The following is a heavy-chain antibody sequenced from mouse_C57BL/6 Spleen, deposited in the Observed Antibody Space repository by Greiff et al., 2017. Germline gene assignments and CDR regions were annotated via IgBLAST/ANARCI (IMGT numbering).Heavy chain of an antibody. CDR2: IDPSDSYT. CDR1: GYTFTSYW. D-gene: IGHD2-12*01. Sequence: QVQLQQPGAELVMPGASVKLSCKASGYTFTSYWMHWVKQRPGQGLEWIGEIDPSDSYTNYNQKFKGKSTLTVDKSSSTAYMQLSSLTSEDSAVYYCARSGGYSNDVDDWGQGTTLTVSS. J-gene: IGHJ2*01. V-gene: IGHV1-69*01. CDR3: ARSGGYSNDVDD.